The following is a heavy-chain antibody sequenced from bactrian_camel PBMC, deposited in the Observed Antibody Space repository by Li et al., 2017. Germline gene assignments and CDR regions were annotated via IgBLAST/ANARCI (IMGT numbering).Heavy chain of an antibody. CDR1: GYTPSTHC. J-gene: IGHJ7*01. D-gene: IGHD1*01. V-gene: IGHV3S53*01. Sequence: HVQLVESGGGSVQTGGSLRLACEVSGYTPSTHCFAWFRQAPGKEREHVADIDNDGITYYSNSVRGRFTISKDNDENTVYLQMNSLRPEDTGMYYCAAEYEFGACSRNPDGLDYWGKGTQV. CDR2: IDNDGIT.